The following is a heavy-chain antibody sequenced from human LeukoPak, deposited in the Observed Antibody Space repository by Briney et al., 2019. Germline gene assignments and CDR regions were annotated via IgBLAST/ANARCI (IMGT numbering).Heavy chain of an antibody. D-gene: IGHD3-10*01. V-gene: IGHV3-7*01. CDR2: IKQDGSEK. J-gene: IGHJ4*02. CDR1: GFTFSSYW. CDR3: ARDLVTMVRGVTPKGFDY. Sequence: GRSLRLSCAASGFTFSSYWMSWVRQAPGKGLEWVANIKQDGSEKYYVDSVKGRFTISRDNAKNSLYLQMNSPRAEDTAVYYCARDLVTMVRGVTPKGFDYWGQGTLVTVSS.